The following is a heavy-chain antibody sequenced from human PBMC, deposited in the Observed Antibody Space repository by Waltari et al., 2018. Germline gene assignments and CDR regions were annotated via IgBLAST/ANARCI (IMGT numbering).Heavy chain of an antibody. D-gene: IGHD6-13*01. Sequence: QVQLVQSGAEVKKPGSSVKVSCKASGGTFSSYAISWVRQAPGQGLEWMGRIIPIFGTANYAQKCQGRVTITADKSTRTAYMELSSLRSEDTAVYYCARDLTRAAAGTRYYGMDVWGQGTTVTVSS. CDR2: IIPIFGTA. CDR3: ARDLTRAAAGTRYYGMDV. V-gene: IGHV1-69*08. CDR1: GGTFSSYA. J-gene: IGHJ6*02.